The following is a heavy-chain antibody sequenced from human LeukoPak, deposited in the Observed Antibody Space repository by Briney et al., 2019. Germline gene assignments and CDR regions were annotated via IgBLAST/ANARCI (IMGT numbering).Heavy chain of an antibody. CDR3: ARVASHLIVVVPAAMLY. CDR1: GFTFSSFG. D-gene: IGHD2-2*01. Sequence: SGGSLRLSCAASGFTFSSFGMHWVRQAPGKELEWVAFIRYDGSNKYYADSVKGRFTISRDNSKNTLYLQMNSLRAEDTAVYYCARVASHLIVVVPAAMLYWGQGTLVTVSS. J-gene: IGHJ4*02. V-gene: IGHV3-30*02. CDR2: IRYDGSNK.